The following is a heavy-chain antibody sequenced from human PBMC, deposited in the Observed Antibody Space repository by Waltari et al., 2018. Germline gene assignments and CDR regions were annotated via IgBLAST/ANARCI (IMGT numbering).Heavy chain of an antibody. CDR1: GYTFTDYY. D-gene: IGHD1-26*01. J-gene: IGHJ3*02. CDR2: IIPIFGTA. V-gene: IGHV1-69*14. Sequence: VQLVQSGAEVKKPGATVKISCKASGYTFTDYYMHWVRQAPGQGLEWMGRIIPIFGTANYAQKFQGRVTITADKSTSTAYMELSSLRSEDTAVYYCARVAGATRAFDIWGQGTMVTVSS. CDR3: ARVAGATRAFDI.